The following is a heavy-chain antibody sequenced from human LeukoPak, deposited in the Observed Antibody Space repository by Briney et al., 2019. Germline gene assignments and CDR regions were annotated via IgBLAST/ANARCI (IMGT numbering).Heavy chain of an antibody. D-gene: IGHD6-13*01. J-gene: IGHJ4*02. V-gene: IGHV4-34*01. CDR3: ARGNQGWRGIAQI. CDR2: INHSGST. Sequence: PSETLSLTCAVYGGSFSGYYWSWIRQPPGKGLEWIGEINHSGSTNCNPSLKSRLTISVDTSKNQFSLKLSSVTAADTAVYYCARGNQGWRGIAQIWGQGTLVTVSS. CDR1: GGSFSGYY.